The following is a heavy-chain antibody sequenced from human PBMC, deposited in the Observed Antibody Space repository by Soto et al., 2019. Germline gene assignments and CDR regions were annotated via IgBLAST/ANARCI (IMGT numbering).Heavy chain of an antibody. J-gene: IGHJ6*02. Sequence: GASVKVSCKASGYTFTSYDINWVRQATGQGLEWMGWMNPNSGNTGYAQKFQGRVTMTRNTSISTAYMELSSLRSEDTAVYYCARGRGKTTVYYHYGMDVWGQGTTVTVS. V-gene: IGHV1-8*01. D-gene: IGHD4-17*01. CDR2: MNPNSGNT. CDR3: ARGRGKTTVYYHYGMDV. CDR1: GYTFTSYD.